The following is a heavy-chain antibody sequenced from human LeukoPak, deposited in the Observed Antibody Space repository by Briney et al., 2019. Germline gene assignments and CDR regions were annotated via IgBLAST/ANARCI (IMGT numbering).Heavy chain of an antibody. V-gene: IGHV4-59*01. CDR3: ARASMVRGSAGAFDI. CDR1: GGSISSYY. J-gene: IGHJ3*02. D-gene: IGHD3-10*01. Sequence: SETLSLTCTVSGGSISSYYWSWIRRPPGKGLEWIGYIYYSGSTNYNPSLKSRVTISVDTSKNQFSLKLSSVTAADTAVYYCARASMVRGSAGAFDIWGQGTMVTVSS. CDR2: IYYSGST.